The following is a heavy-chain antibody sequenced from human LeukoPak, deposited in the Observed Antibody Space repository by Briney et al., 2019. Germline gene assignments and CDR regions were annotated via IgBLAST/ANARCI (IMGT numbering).Heavy chain of an antibody. D-gene: IGHD6-6*01. CDR2: IYYSGST. Sequence: PSETLSLTCTVSGGSIGSGGYYWSWIRQHPGKGLEWIGYIYYSGSTYYNPSLKSRVTISVDTSKNQFSLKLSSVTAADTAVYYCASLIAARRRGPSVFDYWGQGTLVTVSS. CDR1: GGSIGSGGYY. V-gene: IGHV4-31*03. CDR3: ASLIAARRRGPSVFDY. J-gene: IGHJ4*02.